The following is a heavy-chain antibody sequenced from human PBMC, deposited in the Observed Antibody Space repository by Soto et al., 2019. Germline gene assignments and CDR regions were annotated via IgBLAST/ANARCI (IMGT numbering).Heavy chain of an antibody. CDR1: GGSISSGDYY. CDR3: ARDRSWSNWFDP. CDR2: IYYSGST. Sequence: SVTLSLTWTVSGGSISSGDYYWSCIRQPPGKGLEWIGYIYYSGSTYYNPSLKSRVTISVDTSKNQFSPKLSSVTAADTAVYSCARDRSWSNWFDPWGQGTLVTVSS. V-gene: IGHV4-30-4*01. D-gene: IGHD2-15*01. J-gene: IGHJ5*02.